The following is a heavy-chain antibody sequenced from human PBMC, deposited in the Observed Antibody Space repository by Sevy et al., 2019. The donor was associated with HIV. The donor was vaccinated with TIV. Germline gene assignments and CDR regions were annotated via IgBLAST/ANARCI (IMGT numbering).Heavy chain of an antibody. CDR1: GFSVSTSGVG. Sequence: SSPTLVKPTQTLTLNCTFSGFSVSTSGVGVGWVRQPPGKPLEWLAVIFWDGDLRYSPSLESRLTITKDTSKDQVVLTMANMDPVEPGTYFCAHRRSQGLRITEFDYWGQGTLVTVSS. D-gene: IGHD2-15*01. V-gene: IGHV2-5*02. J-gene: IGHJ4*02. CDR2: IFWDGDL. CDR3: AHRRSQGLRITEFDY.